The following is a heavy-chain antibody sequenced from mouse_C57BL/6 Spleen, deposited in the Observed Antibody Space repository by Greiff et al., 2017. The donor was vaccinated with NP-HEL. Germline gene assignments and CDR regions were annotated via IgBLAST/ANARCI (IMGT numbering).Heavy chain of an antibody. Sequence: VQLQQSGAELVKPGASVKLSCTASGFNIKDYYMHWVKQRTEQGLEWIGRIDPEDGDTKYAPKFQGKATITADTSANTAYLQLSSLTSEDTAVYYCAFITTVSYFDYWGQGTTLTVSS. CDR1: GFNIKDYY. CDR2: IDPEDGDT. CDR3: AFITTVSYFDY. J-gene: IGHJ2*01. D-gene: IGHD1-1*01. V-gene: IGHV14-2*01.